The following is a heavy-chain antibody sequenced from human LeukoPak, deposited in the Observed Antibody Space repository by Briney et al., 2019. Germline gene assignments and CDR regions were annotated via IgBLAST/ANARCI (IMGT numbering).Heavy chain of an antibody. CDR2: IKQDGSEK. Sequence: GGSLRLSCAASGFTFSSYWMSWVRQAPGKGLEWVANIKQDGSEKYYVDSVKGRFTISRDNAKNSLYLQMNSLRAEDTAVYYCARDAYDYSNWFDPRGQGTLVTVSS. D-gene: IGHD4-4*01. CDR1: GFTFSSYW. J-gene: IGHJ5*02. CDR3: ARDAYDYSNWFDP. V-gene: IGHV3-7*01.